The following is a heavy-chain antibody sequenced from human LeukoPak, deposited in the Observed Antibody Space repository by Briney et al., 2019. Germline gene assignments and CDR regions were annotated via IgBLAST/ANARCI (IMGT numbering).Heavy chain of an antibody. CDR1: GGSISNFY. V-gene: IGHV4-4*07. CDR3: ARETTGAGTARPFDY. Sequence: SETLSLTCTVSGGSISNFYWSWIRQPAGQALEWVGRIYTSGSTNYNPSLKSRVTMSVDTSKNQFSLKLSSVTAADTAVYYCARETTGAGTARPFDYWGQGTLVTVSS. J-gene: IGHJ4*02. D-gene: IGHD6-13*01. CDR2: IYTSGST.